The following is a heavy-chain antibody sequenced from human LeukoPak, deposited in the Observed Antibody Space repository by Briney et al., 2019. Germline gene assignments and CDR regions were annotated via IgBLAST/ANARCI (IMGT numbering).Heavy chain of an antibody. D-gene: IGHD5-12*01. CDR2: ISSSGSTI. CDR3: AREVDPGYFDY. J-gene: IGHJ4*02. V-gene: IGHV3-48*03. Sequence: GGTLRLFCAASGFRFSSYEMNWVSGPLGKGIAWASYISSSGSTIYYADSVKGRFPISRDNAKNSLYLQMNSRRAEDTAVYYCAREVDPGYFDYWGQGTLVTVSS. CDR1: GFRFSSYE.